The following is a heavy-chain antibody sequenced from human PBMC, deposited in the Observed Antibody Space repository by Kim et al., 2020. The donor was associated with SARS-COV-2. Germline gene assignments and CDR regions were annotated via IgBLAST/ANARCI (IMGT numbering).Heavy chain of an antibody. CDR2: INHSGST. V-gene: IGHV4-34*01. D-gene: IGHD4-4*01. CDR1: GGSFSGYY. CDR3: ARGLHDYSNFNWFDP. Sequence: SETLSLTCAVYGGSFSGYYWSWIRQPPGKGLEWIGEINHSGSTNYNPSLKSRVTISVDTSKNQFSLKLSSVTAADTAVYYCARGLHDYSNFNWFDPWGQG. J-gene: IGHJ5*02.